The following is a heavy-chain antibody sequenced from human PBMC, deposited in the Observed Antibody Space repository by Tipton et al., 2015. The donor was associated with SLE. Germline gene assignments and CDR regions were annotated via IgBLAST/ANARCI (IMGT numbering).Heavy chain of an antibody. J-gene: IGHJ6*03. CDR3: VRVGTPDYYMDV. D-gene: IGHD7-27*01. Sequence: SLRLSCAASGFTFSSHGLHWVRQAPGKGLEWVAVISHDGENRYYADTVKGRFTISRDNSKNTLYLQMDSLRPDDTAFYYCVRVGTPDYYMDVWGKGTRVTVSS. CDR2: ISHDGENR. V-gene: IGHV3-30*03. CDR1: GFTFSSHG.